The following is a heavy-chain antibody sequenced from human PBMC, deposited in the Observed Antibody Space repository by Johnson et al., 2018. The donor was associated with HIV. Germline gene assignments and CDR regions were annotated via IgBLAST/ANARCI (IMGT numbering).Heavy chain of an antibody. D-gene: IGHD3-22*01. CDR3: ARDSYYDSSGYYSPPHDAFDI. V-gene: IGHV3-30*02. CDR1: GFTFSSYG. Sequence: QVQLVESGGGVVQPGGSLRLSCAASGFTFSSYGMHWVRQAPGKGLEWVAFIRYDGSNKYYADSVKGRFTISRDNSKNTLYLQINSLRAEDTAVYYCARDSYYDSSGYYSPPHDAFDIWGQGTMVTVSS. CDR2: IRYDGSNK. J-gene: IGHJ3*02.